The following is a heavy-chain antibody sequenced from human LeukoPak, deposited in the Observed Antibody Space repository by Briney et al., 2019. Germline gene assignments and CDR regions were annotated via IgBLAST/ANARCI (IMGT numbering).Heavy chain of an antibody. CDR1: GGSISSYY. Sequence: PSETLSLTCTVPGGSISSYYWSWIRQPPGKGLEWIGYIYYSGSTNYNPSLKRRVTISVDTSNTQFSLKLSSVTAAATAVYYCARSYSGSYLTWFDPWGQGTLVTVSS. V-gene: IGHV4-59*01. J-gene: IGHJ5*02. D-gene: IGHD1-26*01. CDR2: IYYSGST. CDR3: ARSYSGSYLTWFDP.